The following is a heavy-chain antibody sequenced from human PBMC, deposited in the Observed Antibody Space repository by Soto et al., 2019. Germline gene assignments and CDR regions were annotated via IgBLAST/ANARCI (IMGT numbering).Heavy chain of an antibody. CDR3: ARGPSYCSSTSCPPRAYYYGMDV. V-gene: IGHV3-48*03. CDR1: GFTFSSYE. CDR2: ISSSGSTI. Sequence: EVQLVESGGGLVQPGGSLRLSCAASGFTFSSYEMNWVRQAPGKGLEWVSYISSSGSTIYYADSVKGRFTISRDNAKNSLYLQMNSLRAEDTAVYYCARGPSYCSSTSCPPRAYYYGMDVWGQGTTVTVSS. D-gene: IGHD2-2*01. J-gene: IGHJ6*02.